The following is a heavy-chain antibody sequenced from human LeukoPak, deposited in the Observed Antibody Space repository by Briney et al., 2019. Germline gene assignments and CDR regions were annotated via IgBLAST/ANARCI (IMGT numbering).Heavy chain of an antibody. CDR1: GFTVSSNS. CDR2: IYSDNT. Sequence: PGGSLRLSCTVSGFTVSSNSMSWVRQAPGKGLEWVSFIYSDNTHYSDSVKGRFTISRDDSKNTLYLQMNSLKTEDTAVYYCTTGDPYGSGSYYDYWGQGTLVTVSS. V-gene: IGHV3-53*01. J-gene: IGHJ4*02. CDR3: TTGDPYGSGSYYDY. D-gene: IGHD3-10*01.